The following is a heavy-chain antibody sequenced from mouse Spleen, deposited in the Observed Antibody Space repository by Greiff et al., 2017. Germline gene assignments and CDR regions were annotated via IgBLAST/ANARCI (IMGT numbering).Heavy chain of an antibody. CDR1: GYTFTSYW. V-gene: IGHV1-74*01. CDR2: IHPSDSDT. D-gene: IGHD2-5*01. CDR3: AIKHMRNSNFFDY. Sequence: VQLQQPGAELVKPGASVKVSCKASGYTFTSYWMHWVKQRPGQGLEWIGRIHPSDSDTNYNQKFKGKATLTVDKSSSTAYMQLSSLTSEDSAVYYCAIKHMRNSNFFDYWGQGTTLTVSS. J-gene: IGHJ2*01.